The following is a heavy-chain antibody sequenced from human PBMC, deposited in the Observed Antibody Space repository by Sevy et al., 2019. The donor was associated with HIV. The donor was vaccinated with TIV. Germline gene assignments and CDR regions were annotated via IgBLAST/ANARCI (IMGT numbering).Heavy chain of an antibody. D-gene: IGHD2-2*01. V-gene: IGHV4-34*01. Sequence: SETLSLTCAVHGGSFSGFYWNWIRQPPGKGLEWIGEINHSGSTNYTPSLKSRVTISVDTSKNQFSLKLSSVTAADTAVYYCARSPPIVVVPGAPSWFDPWGQGTLVTVSS. CDR3: ARSPPIVVVPGAPSWFDP. CDR2: INHSGST. J-gene: IGHJ5*02. CDR1: GGSFSGFY.